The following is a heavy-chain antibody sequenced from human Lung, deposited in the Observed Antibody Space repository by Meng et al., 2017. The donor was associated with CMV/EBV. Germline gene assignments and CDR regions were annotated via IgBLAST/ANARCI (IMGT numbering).Heavy chain of an antibody. CDR2: IGGYDGCT. Sequence: SXXVSXQASGYTLSSYGSSWVRQAPGQGLEWMGWIGGYDGCTNYRQKFKGRVTVTRDTSTSTAYMVVRSLGSDDTAVYYCARDFYEYDNSGYYDDTFDIXGQGXMVTVSS. J-gene: IGHJ3*02. CDR3: ARDFYEYDNSGYYDDTFDI. CDR1: GYTLSSYG. V-gene: IGHV1-18*01. D-gene: IGHD3-22*01.